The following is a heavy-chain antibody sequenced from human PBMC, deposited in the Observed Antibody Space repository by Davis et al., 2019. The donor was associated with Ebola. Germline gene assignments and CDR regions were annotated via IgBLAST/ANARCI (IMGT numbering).Heavy chain of an antibody. J-gene: IGHJ3*02. CDR1: GYTFTDYC. CDR3: ARVGAWEI. CDR2: IHPKSGDT. D-gene: IGHD1-26*01. Sequence: ASVKVSCKASGYTFTDYCMHWVRQAPGQGLEWMGRIHPKSGDTSYAQQFQGRLTITRDTSISTAYMDLSRLTSDDTAVYYCARVGAWEIWGQGTMVTISS. V-gene: IGHV1-2*06.